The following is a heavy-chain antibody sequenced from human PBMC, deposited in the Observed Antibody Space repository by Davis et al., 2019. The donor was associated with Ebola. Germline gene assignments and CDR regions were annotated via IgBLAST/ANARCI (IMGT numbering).Heavy chain of an antibody. V-gene: IGHV5-10-1*01. D-gene: IGHD1-26*01. J-gene: IGHJ4*02. CDR1: GYSFTSYW. Sequence: PGGSLRLSCKGSGYSFTSYWISWVRQMPGKGLEWMGRIDPSDSYTNYSPSFQGHVTISADKSISTAYLQWSSLKASDTAMYYCARHMTALEIPTIYWGQGTLVTVSS. CDR3: ARHMTALEIPTIY. CDR2: IDPSDSYT.